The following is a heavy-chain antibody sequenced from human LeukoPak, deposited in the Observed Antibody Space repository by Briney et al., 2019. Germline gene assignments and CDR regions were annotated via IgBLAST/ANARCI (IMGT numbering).Heavy chain of an antibody. CDR1: GYTFTGYY. J-gene: IGHJ5*02. CDR2: INPNSGGT. V-gene: IGHV1-2*02. D-gene: IGHD3-3*01. Sequence: ASVKVSCKSSGYTFTGYYMHWVRQAPGQGLDWMGWINPNSGGTNYAQKFQGRVTMTRDTSISTAYMELSRLRSDDTAVYYCARALRRRFLESPWGQGTLVTVSS. CDR3: ARALRRRFLESP.